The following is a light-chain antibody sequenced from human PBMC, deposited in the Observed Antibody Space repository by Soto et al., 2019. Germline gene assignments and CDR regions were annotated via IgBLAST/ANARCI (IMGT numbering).Light chain of an antibody. Sequence: DIVMTQSPLSLPVTPGEPASRSCRSSQSLVHTNGYSYVDWYLQKPGQSPQLLIYMGSNRASGVPGRFSGSGSGTDFTLKISRVEAEDVGVYYCMESLQAPFTFGRGTKVDLK. V-gene: IGKV2-28*01. CDR2: MGS. CDR3: MESLQAPFT. J-gene: IGKJ3*01. CDR1: QSLVHTNGYSY.